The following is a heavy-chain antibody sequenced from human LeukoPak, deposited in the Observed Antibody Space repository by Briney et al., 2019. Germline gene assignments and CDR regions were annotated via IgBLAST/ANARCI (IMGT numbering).Heavy chain of an antibody. Sequence: WIRQPPGKGLEWIGSIYFSGSTYYNPSLKSRVTISVDTSKNQFSLNLSSVTAADTGVYYCASERGIAAAAYYYYYYMDVWGKGTTVTISS. CDR3: ASERGIAAAAYYYYYYMDV. J-gene: IGHJ6*03. CDR2: IYFSGST. D-gene: IGHD6-13*01. V-gene: IGHV4-39*01.